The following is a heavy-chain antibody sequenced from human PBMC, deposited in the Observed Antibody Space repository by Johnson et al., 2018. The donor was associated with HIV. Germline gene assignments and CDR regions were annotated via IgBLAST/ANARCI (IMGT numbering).Heavy chain of an antibody. CDR3: ASSWGNAFDI. V-gene: IGHV3-30*02. CDR1: GFTFSSYG. CDR2: IRYDGSNQ. J-gene: IGHJ3*02. D-gene: IGHD7-27*01. Sequence: QVQLVESGGGVVQPGGSLRLSCAASGFTFSSYGMHWVRQAPGKGLEWVAFIRYDGSNQYYADSVKGRFTISRDNSKNTLYLQMNSLRAEDTAVYYCASSWGNAFDIWGQGTMVTVSS.